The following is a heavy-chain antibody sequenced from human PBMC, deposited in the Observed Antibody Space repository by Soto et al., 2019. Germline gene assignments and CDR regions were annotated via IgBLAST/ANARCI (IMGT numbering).Heavy chain of an antibody. J-gene: IGHJ4*02. CDR1: GYTFTSYG. CDR3: ARDYYAGYSSSWYFDY. CDR2: ISAYNGNT. D-gene: IGHD6-13*01. V-gene: IGHV1-18*01. Sequence: ASVKVSCKASGYTFTSYGISWVRQAPGQGLEWMGWISAYNGNTNYAQKLQGRVTMTTDTSTSTAYMELRSLRSDDTAVYYCARDYYAGYSSSWYFDYWGQGTLVTVSS.